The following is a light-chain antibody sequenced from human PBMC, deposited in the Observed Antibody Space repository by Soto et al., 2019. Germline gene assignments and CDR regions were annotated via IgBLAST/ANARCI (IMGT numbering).Light chain of an antibody. CDR3: QQYGSSPWT. V-gene: IGKV3-20*01. Sequence: EVVLAQSPGTLSLSPGERATLSCRASQSVSSSYLAWYQQKLGQAPRLLIYGASFRATGIPDRFSGSGSGTDFTLTSNRLEPEDFAVYYCQQYGSSPWTFGQGTKVEIK. CDR2: GAS. J-gene: IGKJ1*01. CDR1: QSVSSSY.